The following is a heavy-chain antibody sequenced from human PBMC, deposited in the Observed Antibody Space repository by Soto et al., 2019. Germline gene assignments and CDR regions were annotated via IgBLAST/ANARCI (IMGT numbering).Heavy chain of an antibody. CDR3: AKAAQTRFNWNDLGNWFDP. Sequence: SVKVSCKESGGTFSSYAIAWVRQAPGQGLEWMGGIIPIFGIPNYAQKFQGRVAITADESTNTAYMELSSLRSDDAAVYYCAKAAQTRFNWNDLGNWFDPWGQGTLVTVSS. CDR2: IIPIFGIP. CDR1: GGTFSSYA. D-gene: IGHD1-1*01. J-gene: IGHJ5*02. V-gene: IGHV1-69*13.